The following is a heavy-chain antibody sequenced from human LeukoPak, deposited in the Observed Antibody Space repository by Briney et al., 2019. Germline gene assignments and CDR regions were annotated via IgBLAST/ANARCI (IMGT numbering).Heavy chain of an antibody. CDR1: GFTFSSYA. J-gene: IGHJ6*04. Sequence: PGRSLRLSCAASGFTFSSYAMHWVRQAPGKGLEWVAVISYDGSNKYYADSVKGRFTISRDNSKNTLYLQMNSLRAEDTAVYYCARDKQGSYYPLRYSYYYGMDVWGKGTTVTVSS. CDR2: ISYDGSNK. CDR3: ARDKQGSYYPLRYSYYYGMDV. V-gene: IGHV3-30*04. D-gene: IGHD3-10*01.